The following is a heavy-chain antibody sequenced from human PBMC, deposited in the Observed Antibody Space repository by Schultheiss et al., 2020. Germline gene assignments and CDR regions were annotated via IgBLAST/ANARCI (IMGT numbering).Heavy chain of an antibody. V-gene: IGHV3-30*18. CDR1: GFTFSSYG. CDR2: ISYDGSNK. Sequence: GESLKISCAASGFTFSSYGMHWVRQAPGKGLEWVAVISYDGSNKYYADSVKGRFTISRDNSKNTLYLQMNSLRAEDTAVYYCAKDGYYYDSSGFPDYWGQGTLVTVSS. CDR3: AKDGYYYDSSGFPDY. D-gene: IGHD3-22*01. J-gene: IGHJ4*02.